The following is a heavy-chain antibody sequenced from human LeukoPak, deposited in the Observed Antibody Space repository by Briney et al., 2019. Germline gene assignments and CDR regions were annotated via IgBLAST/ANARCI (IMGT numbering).Heavy chain of an antibody. Sequence: GGSLRLSCGASGFMFNDYWMSWVRQAPGKGLEWVANINEDGSETDYVDSAKGRFSISRDNAKNSVYLQMDSLRGDDAGVYYCARRNSIWFFEYWGQGALVTVSS. CDR2: INEDGSET. CDR1: GFMFNDYW. V-gene: IGHV3-7*01. CDR3: ARRNSIWFFEY. D-gene: IGHD3-9*01. J-gene: IGHJ4*02.